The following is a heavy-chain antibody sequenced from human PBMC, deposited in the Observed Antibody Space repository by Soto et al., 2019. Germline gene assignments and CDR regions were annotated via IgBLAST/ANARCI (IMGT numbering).Heavy chain of an antibody. CDR3: ARHDEKRPHYYYMDV. CDR1: GFTFSGYA. J-gene: IGHJ6*03. Sequence: GGSLRLSCAASGFTFSGYAMHWVRQAPGKGLEWVAIIWYDGNNKYYADSVKGRFTISRDNSKNTLYLQMNSLRVEDTAVYYSARHDEKRPHYYYMDVWGKGTTVTVSS. CDR2: IWYDGNNK. V-gene: IGHV3-33*01.